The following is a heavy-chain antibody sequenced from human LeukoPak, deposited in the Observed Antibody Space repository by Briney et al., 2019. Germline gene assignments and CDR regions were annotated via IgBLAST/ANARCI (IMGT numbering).Heavy chain of an antibody. CDR3: VKDTGRGDF. CDR1: GFIFRNYG. V-gene: IGHV3-30*02. J-gene: IGHJ4*02. Sequence: PGGSLRLSCAASGFIFRNYGMHWVRQAPGKGLEWVAFLRNDESEIFYADSVKGRFTISRDNSKNTLYLQMSSLRDEDTAVYYCVKDTGRGDFWGQGPQVTVSS. CDR2: LRNDESEI. D-gene: IGHD1-14*01.